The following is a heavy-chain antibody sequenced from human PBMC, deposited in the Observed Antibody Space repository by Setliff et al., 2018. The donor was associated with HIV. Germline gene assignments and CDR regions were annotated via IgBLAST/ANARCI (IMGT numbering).Heavy chain of an antibody. CDR2: ISGSGGDT. CDR1: GFTFSSYA. CDR3: AKKTAAYTSGSWLHY. V-gene: IGHV3-23*01. D-gene: IGHD3-10*01. J-gene: IGHJ4*02. Sequence: GGSLRLSCASSGFTFSSYAMTWVRQAPGKGLECVAVISGSGGDTYYAVSVKGRFVISREKSKSTLYLQMNSLRAEDTAVYYCAKKTAAYTSGSWLHYWGQGTLVTVSS.